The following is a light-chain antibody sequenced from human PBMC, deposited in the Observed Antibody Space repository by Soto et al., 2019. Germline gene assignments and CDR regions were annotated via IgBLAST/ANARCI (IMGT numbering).Light chain of an antibody. V-gene: IGKV3D-15*01. J-gene: IGKJ1*01. CDR1: QSISYS. Sequence: VWAQSASTLSLSPGERATLSCRASQSISYSLAWYQQKPGQAPRLLIHDASSRVTGVPARFSGSGSGTEFTLIISSLQSEDSAVYYCQQYNSWLWTFGQGTKVDIK. CDR2: DAS. CDR3: QQYNSWLWT.